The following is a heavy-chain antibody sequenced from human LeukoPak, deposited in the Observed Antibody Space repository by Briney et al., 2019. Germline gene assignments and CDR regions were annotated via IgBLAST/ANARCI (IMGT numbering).Heavy chain of an antibody. Sequence: GGSLRLSCAASGFTFSSYAMSWVRQAPGKWLESVSAISGSGGSTYYADSVKGRFTISRDNSKNTLYLQMNSLRAEDTAVYYCARDQSKMGSGFYGDDAFEIWGQGTMVTVSS. CDR2: ISGSGGST. J-gene: IGHJ3*02. D-gene: IGHD6-19*01. CDR1: GFTFSSYA. V-gene: IGHV3-23*01. CDR3: ARDQSKMGSGFYGDDAFEI.